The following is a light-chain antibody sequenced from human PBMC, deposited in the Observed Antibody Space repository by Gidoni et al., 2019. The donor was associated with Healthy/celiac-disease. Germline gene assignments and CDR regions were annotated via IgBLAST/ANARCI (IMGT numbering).Light chain of an antibody. CDR3: SSYTSSSIV. CDR2: DVS. CDR1: SSDVGGYNY. J-gene: IGLJ1*01. V-gene: IGLV2-14*01. Sequence: QSALTQPASVSGSPGQSITISCTGTSSDVGGYNYVSWYQQQPGKAPKLMIYDVSNRPSGVSNRFSGSKSGNTASLTISGLQAEDEADYYCSSYTSSSIVFGTGTKVTVL.